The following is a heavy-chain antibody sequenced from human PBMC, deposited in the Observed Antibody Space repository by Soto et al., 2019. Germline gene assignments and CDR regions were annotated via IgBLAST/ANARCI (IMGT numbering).Heavy chain of an antibody. J-gene: IGHJ4*02. CDR2: ISNNGGRT. Sequence: PGGSLRLSCAASGFTFSTYAMAWIRQAPGKGLEWVSGISNNGGRTYYAASVKGRFTISRDNSKNTLYLQMNSLSPEDTAIYYCAKDHLPRLPVASDFWCQATLVTVSS. D-gene: IGHD2-15*01. V-gene: IGHV3-23*01. CDR1: GFTFSTYA. CDR3: AKDHLPRLPVASDF.